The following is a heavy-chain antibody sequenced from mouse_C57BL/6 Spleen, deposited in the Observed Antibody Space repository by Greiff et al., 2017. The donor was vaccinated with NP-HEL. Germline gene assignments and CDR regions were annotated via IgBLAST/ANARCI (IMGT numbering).Heavy chain of an antibody. V-gene: IGHV1-69*01. CDR1: GYTFTSYW. CDR3: ARFPGYFDV. J-gene: IGHJ1*03. CDR2: IDPSDSYT. Sequence: VQLKQPGAELVMPGASVKLSCKASGYTFTSYWMHWVKQRPGQGLEWIGEIDPSDSYTNYNQKFKGKSTLTVDKSSSTAYMQLSSLTSEDSAVYYCARFPGYFDVWGTGTTVTVSS.